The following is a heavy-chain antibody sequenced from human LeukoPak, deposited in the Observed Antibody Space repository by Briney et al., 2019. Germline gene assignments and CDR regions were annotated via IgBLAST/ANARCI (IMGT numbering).Heavy chain of an antibody. J-gene: IGHJ4*02. CDR2: ISYDANTK. Sequence: GRSLRLSCAASGFTFSSDGMHRVRQAPGKGLEWLTFISYDANTKYYSDSVRGRFTVSRDNSKNTMYLQMNSLRPEDTAMYYCAKDRASSWSLDYWGQGNLVTVSS. CDR1: GFTFSSDG. V-gene: IGHV3-30*18. D-gene: IGHD6-13*01. CDR3: AKDRASSWSLDY.